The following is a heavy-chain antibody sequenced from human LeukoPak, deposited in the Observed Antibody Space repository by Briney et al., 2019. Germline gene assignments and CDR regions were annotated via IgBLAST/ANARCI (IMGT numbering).Heavy chain of an antibody. D-gene: IGHD3-22*01. J-gene: IGHJ1*01. V-gene: IGHV3-7*01. CDR3: ARAAASYYYDSSGRPEYFQH. CDR1: GFTFSSYW. CDR2: IKQDGSEK. Sequence: GXSLRLSCAASGFTFSSYWMIWVRQAPGKGLEWVANIKQDGSEKYYVDSVKGRFTISRDNAKNSLYLQMNSLRAEDTAVYYCARAAASYYYDSSGRPEYFQHWGQGTLVTVSS.